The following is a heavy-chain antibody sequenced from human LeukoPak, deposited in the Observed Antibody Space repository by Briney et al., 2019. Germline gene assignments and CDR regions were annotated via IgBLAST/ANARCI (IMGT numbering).Heavy chain of an antibody. J-gene: IGHJ6*03. CDR1: GGSVSDYY. Sequence: PSETLSLTCTISGGSVSDYYWSWLRQSPGKGLEWIGYIYHTGSTSYSPFLKSRVTISVDTSKNQFSLKLSSVTAADTAVYYCARLLYSSGWYAADYYYYMDVWGKGTTVTISS. CDR3: ARLLYSSGWYAADYYYYMDV. D-gene: IGHD6-19*01. V-gene: IGHV4-59*02. CDR2: IYHTGST.